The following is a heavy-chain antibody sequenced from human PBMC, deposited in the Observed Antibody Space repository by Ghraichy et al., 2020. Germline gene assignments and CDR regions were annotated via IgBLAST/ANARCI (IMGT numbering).Heavy chain of an antibody. CDR3: AKATFYYNSRVDRTFEI. Sequence: GESLRLSCTTSGFTFRTYGMHWVRQAPGKGLEWFTSIKYDDSHHFYVYSVQVRFSISRDKSRSTLNLPMKTLRVEDMAMYYCAKATFYYNSRVDRTFEIWGQGTMVTVSS. CDR2: IKYDDSHH. CDR1: GFTFRTYG. J-gene: IGHJ3*02. D-gene: IGHD3-9*01. V-gene: IGHV3-30*02.